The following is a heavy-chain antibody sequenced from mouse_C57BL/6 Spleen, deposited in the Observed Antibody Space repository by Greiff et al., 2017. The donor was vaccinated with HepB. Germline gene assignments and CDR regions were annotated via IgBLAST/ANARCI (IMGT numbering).Heavy chain of an antibody. J-gene: IGHJ4*01. Sequence: QVQLQQPGAELVKPGASVKLSCKASGYTFTSYWMHWVKQRPGQGLEWIGMIHPNSGSTNYNEKFKSKATLTVDKSSSTAYMQLSSLTSEDSAVYYCAIPSTVVGAMDYWGQGTSVTVSS. D-gene: IGHD1-1*01. CDR2: IHPNSGST. CDR3: AIPSTVVGAMDY. CDR1: GYTFTSYW. V-gene: IGHV1-64*01.